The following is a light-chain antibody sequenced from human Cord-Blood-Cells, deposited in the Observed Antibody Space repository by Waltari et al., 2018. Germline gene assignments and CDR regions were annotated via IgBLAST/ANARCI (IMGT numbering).Light chain of an antibody. CDR2: DAS. Sequence: EIVLTQSPATLSLSPGERATLSCRASQIVSSYLAWYQQKPGQAPRLLIYDASNRATGIPARLSGSASGTNFTLTISSLGPEDFSVDYCQQRSNWPPLTFGGGTKVEIK. V-gene: IGKV3-11*01. J-gene: IGKJ4*01. CDR3: QQRSNWPPLT. CDR1: QIVSSY.